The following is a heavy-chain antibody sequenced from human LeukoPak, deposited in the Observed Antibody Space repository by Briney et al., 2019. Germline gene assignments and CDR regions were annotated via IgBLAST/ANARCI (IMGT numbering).Heavy chain of an antibody. J-gene: IGHJ4*02. V-gene: IGHV1-2*02. D-gene: IGHD7-27*01. CDR2: IHPGRGDT. CDR1: GYAFTGYY. Sequence: ASVKVSCKASGYAFTGYYMHWVRQAPGQGLEWMGWIHPGRGDTNYAHKFQGRVSLTRDTSISTAYMELSRLTSDDTAVYYCARDQNWGPDYWGQGTLVSVSS. CDR3: ARDQNWGPDY.